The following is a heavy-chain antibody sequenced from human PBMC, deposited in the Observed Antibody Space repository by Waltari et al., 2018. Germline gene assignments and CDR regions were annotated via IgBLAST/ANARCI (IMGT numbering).Heavy chain of an antibody. V-gene: IGHV3-23*01. CDR2: ISYNGGTT. CDR3: ARDQFGLAAVRALLS. J-gene: IGHJ4*02. D-gene: IGHD6-13*01. Sequence: EVQLLESGGDLVQPGGSLRLSCTVSGFIFSSYAMTWVRQAPGKGLEWVSGISYNGGTTYYADSGKARFTISRDNSRNTLFLQMNSLRAEDTAVYYCARDQFGLAAVRALLSWGRGTLVTVSS. CDR1: GFIFSSYA.